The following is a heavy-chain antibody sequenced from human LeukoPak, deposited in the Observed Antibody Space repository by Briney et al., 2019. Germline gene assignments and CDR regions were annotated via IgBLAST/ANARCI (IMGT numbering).Heavy chain of an antibody. D-gene: IGHD2-15*01. CDR2: ISGSGGST. J-gene: IGHJ3*02. V-gene: IGHV3-23*01. Sequence: PGGSLRLSCAASGFTFSSYAMSWVRQAPGKGLEWVSAISGSGGSTYYADSVKGRFTISIDNSKNTLYLQMNSLRAEDTAVYYCAKWGSGGTPTPDAFDIWGQGTMVTVSS. CDR3: AKWGSGGTPTPDAFDI. CDR1: GFTFSSYA.